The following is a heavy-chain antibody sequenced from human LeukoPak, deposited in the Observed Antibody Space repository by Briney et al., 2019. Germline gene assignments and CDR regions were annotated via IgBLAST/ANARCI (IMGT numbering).Heavy chain of an antibody. D-gene: IGHD6-25*01. V-gene: IGHV4-59*08. CDR3: ASGIAAGDFDY. J-gene: IGHJ4*02. Sequence: SETLPLTCTVSGGSISSDYWSWIRQPPGKGLEWIGYIYYSGSTNYNPSLKSRVTISVDTSKNQFSLKLRSVTAADTAVYYCASGIAAGDFDYWGQGTLVTVSS. CDR1: GGSISSDY. CDR2: IYYSGST.